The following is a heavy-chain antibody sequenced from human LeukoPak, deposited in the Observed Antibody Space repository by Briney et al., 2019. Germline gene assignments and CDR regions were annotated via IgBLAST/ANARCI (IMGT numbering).Heavy chain of an antibody. D-gene: IGHD5-12*01. Sequence: GGSLRLSCAASGFTFSSYWMSWVRQAPGKGLQWVSTVSGGGDNSYFADSVKGRFTISRDNSNNTLYLQMNSLRAEDTALYYCAKGRRGYDSPLNFDSWGQGTLVTVSS. CDR3: AKGRRGYDSPLNFDS. CDR2: VSGGGDNS. CDR1: GFTFSSYW. V-gene: IGHV3-23*01. J-gene: IGHJ4*02.